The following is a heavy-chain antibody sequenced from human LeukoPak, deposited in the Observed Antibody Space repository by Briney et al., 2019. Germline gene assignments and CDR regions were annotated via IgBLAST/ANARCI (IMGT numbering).Heavy chain of an antibody. CDR3: ARDLGDNRGGAFDI. CDR2: TYYRSKWYN. Sequence: SQTLSLTCAISGDSVSSNSAAWNWIRQSPSRGLECLGRTYYRSKWYNDYAVSVKSRITINPDTSKNQFSLQLNSVTPEDTAVYYCARDLGDNRGGAFDIWGQGTMVTVSS. D-gene: IGHD2-15*01. J-gene: IGHJ3*02. V-gene: IGHV6-1*01. CDR1: GDSVSSNSAA.